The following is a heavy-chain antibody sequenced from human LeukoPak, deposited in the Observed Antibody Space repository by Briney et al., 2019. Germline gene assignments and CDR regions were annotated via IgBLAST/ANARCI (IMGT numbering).Heavy chain of an antibody. J-gene: IGHJ6*04. Sequence: GESLNISSNGSAYSFTSYWIAWVRQMPGKGRGWXXIIYPGDSDTRYSPYFQGQVNISADKTITTAYLQWSSLKASDTAMYYSARLSYDFGGGYPYGMDVWGEGTTASVSS. CDR3: ARLSYDFGGGYPYGMDV. D-gene: IGHD3-3*01. CDR2: IYPGDSDT. CDR1: AYSFTSYW. V-gene: IGHV5-51*01.